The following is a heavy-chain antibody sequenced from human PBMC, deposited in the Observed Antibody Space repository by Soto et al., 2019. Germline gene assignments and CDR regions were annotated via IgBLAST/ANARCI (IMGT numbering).Heavy chain of an antibody. V-gene: IGHV4-39*01. J-gene: IGHJ6*02. CDR3: STTGIVVVVAAPLPSFNYYYGMDV. CDR2: IYYSGST. D-gene: IGHD2-15*01. Sequence: SETLSLTCTVSGGSISSSSYYWGCIRQPPGKGLEWIGSIYYSGSTYYNPSLKSRVTISVDTSKNQFSLKLSSVTAADTAVYYCSTTGIVVVVAAPLPSFNYYYGMDVWGQGTTVTVSS. CDR1: GGSISSSSYY.